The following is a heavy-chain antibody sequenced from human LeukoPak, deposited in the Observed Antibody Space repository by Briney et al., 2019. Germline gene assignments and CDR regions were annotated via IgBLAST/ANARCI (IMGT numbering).Heavy chain of an antibody. CDR1: GYTFTGYY. D-gene: IGHD3-9*01. V-gene: IGHV1-2*02. J-gene: IGHJ6*03. CDR3: ARTYYDILTGYYYYYYYMDV. CDR2: INPNSGGT. Sequence: ASVKVSCKASGYTFTGYYMHWVRQAPGQGLEWMGWINPNSGGTNYAQKFQGRVTIAADESTSTAYMELSSLRSEDTAVYYCARTYYDILTGYYYYYYYMDVWGKGTTVTISS.